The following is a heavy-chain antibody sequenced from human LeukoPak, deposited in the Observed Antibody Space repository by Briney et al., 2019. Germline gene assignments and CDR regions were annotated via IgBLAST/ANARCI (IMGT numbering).Heavy chain of an antibody. V-gene: IGHV3-48*03. CDR2: ISSSGSNI. J-gene: IGHJ4*02. CDR1: GFTFNNYE. D-gene: IGHD3-22*01. Sequence: GGSLRLSCAAPGFTFNNYELNWVRQAPGKGLEWVSNISSSGSNIYYADSVKGRFIISRDNAKNSLYLQMISLRAEDTAVYYCARETYSYDSSGNSPFDYWGQGTLVTVSS. CDR3: ARETYSYDSSGNSPFDY.